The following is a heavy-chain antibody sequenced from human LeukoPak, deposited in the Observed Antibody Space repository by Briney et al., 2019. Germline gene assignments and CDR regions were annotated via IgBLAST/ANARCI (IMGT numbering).Heavy chain of an antibody. J-gene: IGHJ4*02. CDR1: GFTFSNYA. CDR3: AKDKDTPATAQPQRGYFES. V-gene: IGHV3-33*06. D-gene: IGHD2-15*01. Sequence: PGGSLRLSCAASGFTFSNYAFHWVRQAPGKGLEWVAVIWYDGSHQYYADSVKGRFTISRDNSKNTLDLQMNSLRVEDTAVYFCAKDKDTPATAQPQRGYFESWGQGTLVTVSS. CDR2: IWYDGSHQ.